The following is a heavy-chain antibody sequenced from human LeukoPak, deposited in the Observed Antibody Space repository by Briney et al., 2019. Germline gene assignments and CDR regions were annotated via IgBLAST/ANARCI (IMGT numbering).Heavy chain of an antibody. J-gene: IGHJ4*02. CDR2: ISSSSSYI. V-gene: IGHV3-21*01. CDR3: ATDRSSIAVRPH. CDR1: GFTFSSYS. D-gene: IGHD6-6*01. Sequence: PGGSLRLSCAASGFTFSSYSMNWVRQAPGKGLEWVSSISSSSSYIYYADSVKGRFTISRDNAKNSLYLQMNSLRAEDTAVYYCATDRSSIAVRPHWGQGTLVTVSS.